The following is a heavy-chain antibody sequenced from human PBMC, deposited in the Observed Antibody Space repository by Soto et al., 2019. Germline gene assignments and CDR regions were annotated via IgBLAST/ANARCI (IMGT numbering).Heavy chain of an antibody. CDR1: GGSISIGDYY. Sequence: SDTLSLTCTVSGGSISIGDYYWSWIRQPPGKGLEWIGYIYYSGSTYYNPSLKSRVTISVDTSKNQFSLKLSSVTAADTAVYYCARNNIVVVTAIWTLDYWGQGTLVTVSS. CDR3: ARNNIVVVTAIWTLDY. D-gene: IGHD2-21*02. J-gene: IGHJ4*02. CDR2: IYYSGST. V-gene: IGHV4-30-4*02.